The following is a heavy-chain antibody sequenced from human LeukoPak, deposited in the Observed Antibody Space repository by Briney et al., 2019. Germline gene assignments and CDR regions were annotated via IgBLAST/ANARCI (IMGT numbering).Heavy chain of an antibody. CDR1: GYTFTGYY. V-gene: IGHV1-2*02. D-gene: IGHD3-22*01. CDR3: ASSKAYDSSGYYETTCFDY. Sequence: ASVKVSCKXSGYTFTGYYMHWVRQAPGQGLEWMGWINPNSGGTNYAQKFQGRVTMTRDTSISTAYMELSRLRSDDTAVYYCASSKAYDSSGYYETTCFDYWGQGTLVTVSS. CDR2: INPNSGGT. J-gene: IGHJ4*02.